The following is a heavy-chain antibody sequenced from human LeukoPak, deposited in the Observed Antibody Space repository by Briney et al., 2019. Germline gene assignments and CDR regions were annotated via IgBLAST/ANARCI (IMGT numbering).Heavy chain of an antibody. D-gene: IGHD6-13*01. CDR2: ISGSGGST. V-gene: IGHV3-23*01. CDR1: GFTFSSYG. Sequence: GGSLRLSCAASGFTFSSYGMSWVRQAPGKGLEWVSAISGSGGSTYYADSVKGRFTISRDNSKNTLYLQMNSLRAEDTAVYYCATSSSWPPGWGYWGQGTLVTVSS. J-gene: IGHJ4*02. CDR3: ATSSSWPPGWGY.